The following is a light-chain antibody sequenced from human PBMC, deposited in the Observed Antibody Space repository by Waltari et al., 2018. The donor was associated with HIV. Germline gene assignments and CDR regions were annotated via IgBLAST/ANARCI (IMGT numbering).Light chain of an antibody. J-gene: IGKJ4*01. CDR2: WAS. V-gene: IGKV4-1*01. Sequence: DIVMTQSPDSLPVSLGGRTTINCTSSRSILYSSDNRNYLAWYQQKPRQPPKLLISWASTRESGVPDRFSGGGSGTDFTLTITRLQAEDVAVYHCQQYFRIPPTFGGGTKVEIK. CDR3: QQYFRIPPT. CDR1: RSILYSSDNRNY.